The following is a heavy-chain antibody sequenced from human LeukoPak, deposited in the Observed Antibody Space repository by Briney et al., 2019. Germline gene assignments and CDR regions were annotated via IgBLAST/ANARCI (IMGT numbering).Heavy chain of an antibody. V-gene: IGHV3-30-3*01. CDR3: ASAGRGRAFDI. Sequence: GGSLRLSCAASGFTFSSYVMHWVRQAPGKGLEWVAVISYDGSNKYYADSVKGRFTISRDNSKNTLYLQMNSLRAEDTAVYYCASAGRGRAFDIWGQGTMVTVSS. J-gene: IGHJ3*02. CDR1: GFTFSSYV. D-gene: IGHD1-14*01. CDR2: ISYDGSNK.